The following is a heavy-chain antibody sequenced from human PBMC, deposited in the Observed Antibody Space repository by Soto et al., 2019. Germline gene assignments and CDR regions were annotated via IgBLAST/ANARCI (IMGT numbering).Heavy chain of an antibody. V-gene: IGHV4-39*01. D-gene: IGHD1-26*01. CDR1: GGSISIRNRY. CDR2: TYESGSS. J-gene: IGHJ5*02. Sequence: KSSETLSLTCTVSGGSISIRNRYLGWLRQPPGRGLEWIGSTYESGSSDYNPSLKSRVTMSVDMSKNQFSLKINSVTAADTAMYFCARHGDTGSPRNWFDLWGQGIVVAVSS. CDR3: ARHGDTGSPRNWFDL.